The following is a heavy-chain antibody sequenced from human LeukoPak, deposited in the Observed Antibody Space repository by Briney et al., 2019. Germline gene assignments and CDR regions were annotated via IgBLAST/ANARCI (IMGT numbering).Heavy chain of an antibody. CDR3: ARDRSIAAAGTVDY. Sequence: SVKVSCKASGGTFSSYAISWVRQAPGQGLEWMGRIIPILGIANYAQKFQGRVTITADKSTSTAYMELSSLRSEDTAVYYCARDRSIAAAGTVDYWGQGTLVTVSS. V-gene: IGHV1-69*04. CDR1: GGTFSSYA. CDR2: IIPILGIA. D-gene: IGHD6-13*01. J-gene: IGHJ4*01.